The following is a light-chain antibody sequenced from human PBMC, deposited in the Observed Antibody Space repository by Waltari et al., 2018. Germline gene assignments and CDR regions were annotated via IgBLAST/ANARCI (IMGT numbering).Light chain of an antibody. CDR1: KLGDKY. V-gene: IGLV3-1*01. CDR3: QAWDTSTVV. CDR2: QDD. J-gene: IGLJ2*01. Sequence: SYELTQPPSVSVSPGQTASITCSGDKLGDKYACWYQQKPAQSPVLVIYQDDKRPSGIPERFSGSNSGNTATLTISGTQAMDEADYYCQAWDTSTVVFGGGTKVTVL.